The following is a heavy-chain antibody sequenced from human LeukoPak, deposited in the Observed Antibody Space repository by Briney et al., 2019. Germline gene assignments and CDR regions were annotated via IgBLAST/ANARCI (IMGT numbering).Heavy chain of an antibody. CDR3: ARYCSSTSCSPNWFDP. CDR2: IIPILGIA. D-gene: IGHD2-2*01. V-gene: IGHV1-69*04. CDR1: GGTFSSYA. J-gene: IGHJ5*02. Sequence: SVKVSCKASGGTFSSYAISWVRQAPGQGLEWVGRIIPILGIANYAQKFQGRVTITAEKSTSTAYMELSSLRSEDTAVYYCARYCSSTSCSPNWFDPWGQGTLVTVSS.